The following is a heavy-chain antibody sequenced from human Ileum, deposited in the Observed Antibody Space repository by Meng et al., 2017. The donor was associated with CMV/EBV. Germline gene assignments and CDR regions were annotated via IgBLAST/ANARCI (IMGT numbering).Heavy chain of an antibody. CDR3: AREISTSSGLG. CDR1: GFTFDDYA. J-gene: IGHJ4*02. D-gene: IGHD6-6*01. CDR2: ISWNSGSI. V-gene: IGHV3-9*01. Sequence: GGSLRLSCAASGFTFDDYAMHWVRQAPGKGLEWVSGISWNSGSIGYADSVKGRFTISRDNANNSLYLQMNSLRAEDTAVYYCAREISTSSGLGWGQGMLVTVSS.